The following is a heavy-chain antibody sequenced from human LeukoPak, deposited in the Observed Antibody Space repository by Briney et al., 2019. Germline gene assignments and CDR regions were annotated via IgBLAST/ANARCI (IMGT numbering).Heavy chain of an antibody. CDR2: IKQDGSDK. J-gene: IGHJ4*02. Sequence: GGSLRLSCAASGFTFSSYWMSWVRQAPGKGLEWVANIKQDGSDKYYADSAKGRFTISRDNAKNSLYLQMNSLRAEDTAVYYCARSLGYCSAGSCFPFDYWGQGTLVTVSS. CDR1: GFTFSSYW. V-gene: IGHV3-7*05. CDR3: ARSLGYCSAGSCFPFDY. D-gene: IGHD2-15*01.